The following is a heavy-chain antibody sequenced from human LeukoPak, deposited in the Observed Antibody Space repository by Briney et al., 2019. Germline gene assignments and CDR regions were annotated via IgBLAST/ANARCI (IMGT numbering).Heavy chain of an antibody. CDR2: IRYDGSNK. CDR1: GFTFSSYG. V-gene: IGHV3-30*02. Sequence: GGSLRLSCAASGFTFSSYGMHWVRQAPGKGPEWVAFIRYDGSNKYYADSVKGRFTISRDNSKNTLYLQMNSLRAEDTAVYYCAKVGIVVVPAARGAFDIWGQGTMVTVSS. CDR3: AKVGIVVVPAARGAFDI. J-gene: IGHJ3*02. D-gene: IGHD2-2*01.